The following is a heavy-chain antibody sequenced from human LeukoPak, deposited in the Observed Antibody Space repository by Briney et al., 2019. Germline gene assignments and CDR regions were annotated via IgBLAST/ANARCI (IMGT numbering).Heavy chain of an antibody. CDR3: ARYRWEYSYGYQQPPNYYYYYMDV. CDR2: IYTIGST. CDR1: GGSISSSNYY. J-gene: IGHJ6*03. D-gene: IGHD5-18*01. V-gene: IGHV4-61*02. Sequence: PSETLSLTCTVSGGSISSSNYYWSWIRQPAGKGLEWIGRIYTIGSTNYNPSLKSRVSISVDTSKNQFSLKLSSVTAADTAVYYCARYRWEYSYGYQQPPNYYYYYMDVWGKGTTVTVSS.